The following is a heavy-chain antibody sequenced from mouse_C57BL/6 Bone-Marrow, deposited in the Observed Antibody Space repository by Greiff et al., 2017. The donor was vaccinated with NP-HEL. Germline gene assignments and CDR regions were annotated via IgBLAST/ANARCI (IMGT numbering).Heavy chain of an antibody. D-gene: IGHD1-1*01. V-gene: IGHV1-55*01. CDR1: GYTFPSYW. J-gene: IGHJ3*01. Sequence: QVQLQQPGAELVKPGASVKMSCKASGYTFPSYWITWVKQRPGQGLEWIGDIYPGSGSTNYNEKFKSKATLTVDTSSSTAYMQLSSLTSEDSAVYYCARRPLYYGSPFAYWGQGTLVTVSA. CDR2: IYPGSGST. CDR3: ARRPLYYGSPFAY.